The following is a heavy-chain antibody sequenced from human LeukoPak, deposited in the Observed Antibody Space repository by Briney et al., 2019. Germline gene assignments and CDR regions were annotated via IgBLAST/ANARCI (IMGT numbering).Heavy chain of an antibody. CDR2: IYYSGST. Sequence: PSETLSLTRTVSGGSISSSSYYWGWIRQPPGKGLEWIGSIYYSGSTNYNPSLKSRVTISVDTSKNQFSLKLSSVTAADTAVYYSRGTFRIAAAGTMSGHYYYMDVWGKGTTVTVS. J-gene: IGHJ6*03. V-gene: IGHV4-39*07. CDR1: GGSISSSSYY. D-gene: IGHD6-13*01. CDR3: RGTFRIAAAGTMSGHYYYMDV.